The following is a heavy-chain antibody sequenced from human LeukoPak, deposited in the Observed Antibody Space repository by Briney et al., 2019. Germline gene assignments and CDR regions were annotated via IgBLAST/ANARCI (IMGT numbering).Heavy chain of an antibody. J-gene: IGHJ4*02. CDR1: GYTFTNYG. CDR2: ISAYNGNT. D-gene: IGHD3-22*01. CDR3: ARDINYYYDSSGYYDYFDY. Sequence: ASVKVSCKASGYTFTNYGMSWVRHAPGQGLEWMGWISAYNGNTKYAQKLQGRVTMTTDTSTSTAYMELRSLRSDDTAVYYCARDINYYYDSSGYYDYFDYWGQGTLVTVSS. V-gene: IGHV1-18*01.